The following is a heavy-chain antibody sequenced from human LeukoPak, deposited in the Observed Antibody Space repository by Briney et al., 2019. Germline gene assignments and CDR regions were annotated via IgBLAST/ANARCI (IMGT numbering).Heavy chain of an antibody. CDR1: GGSISSYF. Sequence: PSETLSLTCTVSGGSISSYFWSWIRQPPGKGLEWIAYIHYSENTNYNPSLKSRVTISVDTSKNQFSLKLSSVTAADTAVYYCVRDRRWELLHAFDIWGQGTMVTVSS. CDR2: IHYSENT. V-gene: IGHV4-59*01. CDR3: VRDRRWELLHAFDI. J-gene: IGHJ3*02. D-gene: IGHD1-26*01.